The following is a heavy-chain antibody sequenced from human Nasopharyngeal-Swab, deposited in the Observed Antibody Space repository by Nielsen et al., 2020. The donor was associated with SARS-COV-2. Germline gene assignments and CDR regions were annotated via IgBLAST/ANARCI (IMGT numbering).Heavy chain of an antibody. D-gene: IGHD6-6*01. CDR3: ARVSNVEYSSMTYYYYGMDV. V-gene: IGHV1-18*04. J-gene: IGHJ6*02. CDR1: GYTFTSYG. CDR2: ISAYNGNT. Sequence: ASVKVSCKASGYTFTSYGISWVRQAPGQGLEWMGWISAYNGNTNYAQELQGRVTMTTDTSTSTAYMELRSLRSDDTAVYYCARVSNVEYSSMTYYYYGMDVWGQGTTVTVSS.